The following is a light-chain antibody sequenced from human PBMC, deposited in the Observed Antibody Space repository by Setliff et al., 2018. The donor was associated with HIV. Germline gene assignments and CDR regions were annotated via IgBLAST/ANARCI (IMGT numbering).Light chain of an antibody. CDR3: SSYTSSSTLV. CDR2: EVN. J-gene: IGLJ2*01. Sequence: QSALTQPPSASGSPGQSVTISCTGTSSDVGGYNYVSWYQHHPGRPPKLLIYEVNQRPSGVPDRFSGSKSGNTASLTVSGLQAEDEADYYCSSYTSSSTLVCGGGTKVTVL. V-gene: IGLV2-8*01. CDR1: SSDVGGYNY.